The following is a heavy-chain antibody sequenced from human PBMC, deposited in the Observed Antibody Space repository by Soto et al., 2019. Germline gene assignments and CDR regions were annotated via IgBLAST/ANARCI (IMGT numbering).Heavy chain of an antibody. CDR1: GVSISYYY. V-gene: IGHV4-59*01. J-gene: IGHJ6*02. CDR2: IYYSGIT. Sequence: PTETLSLTCPVSGVSISYYYWNWIRQPPGKGLEWIGHIYYSGITSYNPSLNSRVTISVDMSKNQISLKLGSVTAADTAVYYCAGLPPSQYFHGVDVWGQGTSVTVSS. CDR3: AGLPPSQYFHGVDV. D-gene: IGHD2-2*01.